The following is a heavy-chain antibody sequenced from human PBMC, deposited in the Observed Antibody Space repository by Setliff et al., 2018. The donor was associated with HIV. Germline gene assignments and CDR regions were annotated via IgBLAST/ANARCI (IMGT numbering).Heavy chain of an antibody. CDR1: GYTFTGYY. Sequence: ASVKVSCKASGYTFTGYYMHWVRQAPGQGLEWMGWINPNSGGTNYAQKFQGRVTMTRDTSISTAYMELSRLRSDDTAVYYCARDRYYLDSSGLANYWGKGALVTVSS. CDR3: ARDRYYLDSSGLANY. D-gene: IGHD3-22*01. J-gene: IGHJ4*02. V-gene: IGHV1-2*02. CDR2: INPNSGGT.